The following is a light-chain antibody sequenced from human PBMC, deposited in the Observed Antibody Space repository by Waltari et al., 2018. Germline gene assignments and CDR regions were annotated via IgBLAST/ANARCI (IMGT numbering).Light chain of an antibody. CDR3: QQYNKWPPYT. CDR1: QSVSSN. V-gene: IGKV3-15*01. J-gene: IGKJ2*01. Sequence: IVMTQSPATPSVSPGEGATRSCRASQSVSSNLAWYQQKPGPAPRLLIYDVSTRAIGIPARFSGSGSGTEFTLTISSLQSEDFAVYYCQQYNKWPPYTFGQGTKLEIK. CDR2: DVS.